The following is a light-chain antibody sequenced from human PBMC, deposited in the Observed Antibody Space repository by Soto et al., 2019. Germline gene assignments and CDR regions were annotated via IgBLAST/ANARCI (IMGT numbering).Light chain of an antibody. CDR2: KAP. CDR3: QQYNSYPWT. CDR1: QSISSW. Sequence: DIQMTQSPSTLSASVGDRVTITCRASQSISSWLAWYQHKPGKAPKLLIYKAPSLESGVPSRFSGSGSGTEFTLTISSLQPDDFATYYCQQYNSYPWTFGQGTKVEIK. J-gene: IGKJ1*01. V-gene: IGKV1-5*03.